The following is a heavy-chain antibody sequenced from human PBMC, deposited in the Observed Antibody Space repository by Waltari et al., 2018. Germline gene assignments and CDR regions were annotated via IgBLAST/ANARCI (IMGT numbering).Heavy chain of an antibody. D-gene: IGHD4-17*01. CDR1: GGSISSSY. CDR2: IYYSGST. J-gene: IGHJ4*02. Sequence: QVQLQESGPGLVKPSETLSLTCTVSGGSISSSYWSWIRQPPGKGLEWIGYIYYSGSTNYNPALKSRVTISVDTSKNQFSLKLSSVTAADTAVYYCASSGDPTGEGFDYWGQGTLVTVSS. CDR3: ASSGDPTGEGFDY. V-gene: IGHV4-59*01.